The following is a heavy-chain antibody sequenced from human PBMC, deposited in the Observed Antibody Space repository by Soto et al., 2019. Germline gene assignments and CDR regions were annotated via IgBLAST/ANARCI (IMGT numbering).Heavy chain of an antibody. CDR2: ISAYNGNT. CDR1: GYTFSSYG. V-gene: IGHV1-18*01. D-gene: IGHD2-15*01. CDR3: ARHLGPFVVESTDSYYYGMDV. Sequence: GASVKVSCKASGYTFSSYGISWVRQAPGQGLEWMGWISAYNGNTNYAQKLQGRVTMTTDTSTSTAYMELRRLRPDATAVYYCARHLGPFVVESTDSYYYGMDVWGQGTRSPSP. J-gene: IGHJ6*02.